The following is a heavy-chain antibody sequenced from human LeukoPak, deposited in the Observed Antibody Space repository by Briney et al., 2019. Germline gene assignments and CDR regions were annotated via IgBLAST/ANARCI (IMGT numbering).Heavy chain of an antibody. J-gene: IGHJ4*02. CDR3: ARGRGYYDSSGYSDFDY. Sequence: TLSLXXXXXXXSFSGXYWSWIRQPPGKGLEWIGEINHSGSTNYNPSLKSRVTISVDTSKNQFSLKLSSVTAADTAVYYCARGRGYYDSSGYSDFDYWGQGTLVTVSS. D-gene: IGHD3-22*01. CDR2: INHSGST. V-gene: IGHV4-34*01. CDR1: XXSFSGXY.